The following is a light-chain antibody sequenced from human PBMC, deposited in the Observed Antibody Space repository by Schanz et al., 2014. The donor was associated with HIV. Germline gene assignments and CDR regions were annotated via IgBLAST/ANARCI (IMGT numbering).Light chain of an antibody. CDR1: QSLLYHSNNKNY. Sequence: DFVMTQSPDSLAVSLGERATINCKSSQSLLYHSNNKNYLAWYQQKPGHPPKLLIYWASTRESGVPDRFSGSGSGTDFTLTISSLQAEDVAVYYCQQYYSTPTFGQGTRVEIK. CDR2: WAS. V-gene: IGKV4-1*01. CDR3: QQYYSTPT. J-gene: IGKJ1*01.